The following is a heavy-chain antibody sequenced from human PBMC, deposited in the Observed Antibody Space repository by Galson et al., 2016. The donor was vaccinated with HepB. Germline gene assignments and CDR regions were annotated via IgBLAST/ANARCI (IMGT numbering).Heavy chain of an antibody. V-gene: IGHV4-31*03. CDR2: ISHSGST. D-gene: IGHD6-6*01. CDR3: ARGLYSSSSDF. Sequence: LSLTCTVSGGSISRGGYYWSWIRQHPGKGLEWIGYISHSGSTDYNPSLQSRVTISVDTSNNQFALMLNSVAAADTAVYYCARGLYSSSSDFWGPGILVIVSS. CDR1: GGSISRGGYY. J-gene: IGHJ4*02.